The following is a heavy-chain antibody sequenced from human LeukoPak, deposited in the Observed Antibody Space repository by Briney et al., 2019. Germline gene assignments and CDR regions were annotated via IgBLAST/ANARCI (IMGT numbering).Heavy chain of an antibody. J-gene: IGHJ5*02. D-gene: IGHD4-17*01. CDR3: ARGYFGDYVLDT. Sequence: ASVKVSCKAYGYKFRDHYIHWVRQAPGQGLDYLGWINPNSGDTNYAQKFQGRVTLTRDTSIDTAYLHLDSLTSDYTAVYFCARGYFGDYVLDTWGQGSRVTVTS. V-gene: IGHV1-2*02. CDR1: GYKFRDHY. CDR2: INPNSGDT.